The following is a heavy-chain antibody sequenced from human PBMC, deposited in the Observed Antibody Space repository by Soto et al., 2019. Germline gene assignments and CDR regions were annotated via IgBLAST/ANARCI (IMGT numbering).Heavy chain of an antibody. CDR3: ARPNYDILTGPGAWFDP. V-gene: IGHV4-39*01. D-gene: IGHD3-9*01. CDR1: GGSISSSSYY. CDR2: IYYSGST. Sequence: SETLSLTCTVSGGSISSSSYYWGWIRQPPGKGLEWIGSIYYSGSTYYNPSLKSRVTISVDTSKNQFSLKLSSVTAADTAVYYCARPNYDILTGPGAWFDPWGQGXLVTVSS. J-gene: IGHJ5*02.